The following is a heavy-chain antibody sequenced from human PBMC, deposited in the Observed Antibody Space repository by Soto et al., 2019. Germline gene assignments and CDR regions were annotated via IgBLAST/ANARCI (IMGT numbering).Heavy chain of an antibody. V-gene: IGHV1-69*06. CDR2: IIPIFGTA. D-gene: IGHD2-15*01. CDR1: GGTFSSYA. J-gene: IGHJ4*02. CDR3: ARVHRYCSGGSCYTDFDY. Sequence: GASVKVSCKASGGTFSSYAISWLRQAPGQGLEWMGGIIPIFGTANYAQKFQGRVTITADKSTSTAYMELSSLRSEDTAVYYCARVHRYCSGGSCYTDFDYWGQGTLVTVSS.